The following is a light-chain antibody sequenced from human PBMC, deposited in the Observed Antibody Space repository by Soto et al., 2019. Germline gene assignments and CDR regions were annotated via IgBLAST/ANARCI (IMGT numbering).Light chain of an antibody. J-gene: IGLJ2*01. V-gene: IGLV8-61*01. CDR3: VLYLGKGVSV. Sequence: QTVVTQEPSFSVSPGRTVTLTCGLSSGSVATSYYPSWYQQTPGRTPRTLMYNTDTRSSGVPDRFSGYILGNKAALTITGAQADDESNYYCVLYLGKGVSVFGGGTKVTVL. CDR2: NTD. CDR1: SGSVATSYY.